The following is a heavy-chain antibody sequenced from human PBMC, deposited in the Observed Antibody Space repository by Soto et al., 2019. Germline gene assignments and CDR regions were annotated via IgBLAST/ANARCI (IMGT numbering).Heavy chain of an antibody. CDR3: ARDSSSWFRRQNWFDP. CDR1: GGSISSYY. J-gene: IGHJ5*02. V-gene: IGHV4-4*07. D-gene: IGHD6-13*01. Sequence: PSETLSLTCTVSGGSISSYYWSWIRQPAGKGLEWIGRIYTSESTNYNPSLKSRVTMSVDTSKNQFSLKLSSVTAADTAVYYCARDSSSWFRRQNWFDPWGQGTLVTVS. CDR2: IYTSEST.